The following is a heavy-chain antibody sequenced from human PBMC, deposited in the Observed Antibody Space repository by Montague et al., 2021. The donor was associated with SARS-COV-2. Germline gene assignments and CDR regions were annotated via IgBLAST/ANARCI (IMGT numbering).Heavy chain of an antibody. CDR1: GFTFSSYA. CDR2: IHNGDGNT. Sequence: SLRLSCAASGFTFSSYAMSWVRQAPGKGLEWVSVIHNGDGNTYYGDSVKGRFTISRDNSKNTLYLQMNSLRAEDTAVYYCAKAYSSSWWNWFDPWGQGTLVTVPS. J-gene: IGHJ5*02. D-gene: IGHD6-13*01. V-gene: IGHV3-23*03. CDR3: AKAYSSSWWNWFDP.